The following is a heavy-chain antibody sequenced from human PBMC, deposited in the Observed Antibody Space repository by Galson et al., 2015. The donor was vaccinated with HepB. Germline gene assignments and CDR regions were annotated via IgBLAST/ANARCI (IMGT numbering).Heavy chain of an antibody. CDR1: GFTFSSYG. Sequence: SLRLSCAASGFTFSSYGMHWVRQAPGKGLEWVAVISYDGSNKYYADSVKGRFTISRDNSKNTLYLQMNSLRAEDTAVYYCAKGLRLGWRGSYTEDYFDYWGQGTLVTVSS. CDR3: AKGLRLGWRGSYTEDYFDY. J-gene: IGHJ4*02. CDR2: ISYDGSNK. V-gene: IGHV3-30*18. D-gene: IGHD1-26*01.